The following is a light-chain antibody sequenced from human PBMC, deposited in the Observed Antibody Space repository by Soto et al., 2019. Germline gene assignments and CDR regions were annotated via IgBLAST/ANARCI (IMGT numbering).Light chain of an antibody. Sequence: DVVMTQSPLSLPVTLGQPASISCRSSQSLIHSDGDTYLNWFQQRPGQSPRRLIYKVSDRDSGVPDRXXGSGSGTXXXXXXSXXEAEDVGIYYXMQGTHWPWTFGQGTEVEIK. CDR3: MQGTHWPWT. J-gene: IGKJ1*01. CDR2: KVS. CDR1: QSLIHSDGDTY. V-gene: IGKV2-30*02.